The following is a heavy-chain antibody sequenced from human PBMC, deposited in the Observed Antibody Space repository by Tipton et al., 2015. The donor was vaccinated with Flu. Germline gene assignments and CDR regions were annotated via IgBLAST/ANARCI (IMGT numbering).Heavy chain of an antibody. J-gene: IGHJ3*02. CDR2: IRPSGST. Sequence: LRLSCAVYGGSFSEYNWGWVRQSPGTGLEWIGEIRPSGSTNYSPSLKSRVTMSEDTSKNQFSLRLNSVTAADTAVYYCARRDCAGGICYSRVYDAFDIWGQGTLVTVSS. CDR3: ARRDCAGGICYSRVYDAFDI. V-gene: IGHV4-34*01. D-gene: IGHD2-8*02. CDR1: GGSFSEYN.